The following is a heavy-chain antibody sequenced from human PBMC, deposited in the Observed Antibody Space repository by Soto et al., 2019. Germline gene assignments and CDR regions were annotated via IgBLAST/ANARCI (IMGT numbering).Heavy chain of an antibody. CDR1: GFTFDGYA. J-gene: IGHJ4*02. CDR3: AKEIQLERRNSFDY. V-gene: IGHV3-9*01. D-gene: IGHD1-1*01. Sequence: PGGSLRLSCAASGFTFDGYAMHWVRQAPGKGLEWVSGISWNSGTKGYADSVKGRFTISRDNAKNSLYLQMNSLRAEDTALYYCAKEIQLERRNSFDYWGLGTLVTVSS. CDR2: ISWNSGTK.